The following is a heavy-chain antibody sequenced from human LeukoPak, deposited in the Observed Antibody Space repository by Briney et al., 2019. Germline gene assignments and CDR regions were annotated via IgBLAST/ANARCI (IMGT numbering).Heavy chain of an antibody. V-gene: IGHV1-69*04. Sequence: SVTVSFTASGGTFTIYAISWVRQAPGQGLEWMGRIIPILGIANYAQKFQGRVTITADESTSTAYMELSSLRSEDTAVYYCARDRRDGYNFLLAFDYWGQGTLVTVSS. CDR2: IIPILGIA. J-gene: IGHJ4*02. CDR3: ARDRRDGYNFLLAFDY. D-gene: IGHD5-24*01. CDR1: GGTFTIYA.